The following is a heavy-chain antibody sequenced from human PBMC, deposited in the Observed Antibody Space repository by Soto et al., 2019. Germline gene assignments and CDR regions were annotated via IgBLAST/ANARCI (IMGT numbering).Heavy chain of an antibody. Sequence: SETLSLTCSVSGYSVTSSYYYWAWIRQPPGKGLEWIGSMFYSGLTYYNPSLKSRVTLSVDTSKNPFSVRLNSVTAADTAVYYCAPLSVSLSGPYGIHVWGQGTTVTVSS. CDR3: APLSVSLSGPYGIHV. J-gene: IGHJ6*02. D-gene: IGHD2-15*01. CDR2: MFYSGLT. CDR1: GYSVTSSYYY. V-gene: IGHV4-39*01.